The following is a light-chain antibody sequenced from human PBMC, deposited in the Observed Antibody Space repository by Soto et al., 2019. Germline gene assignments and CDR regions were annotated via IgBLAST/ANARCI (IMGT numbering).Light chain of an antibody. CDR1: SGHSSYA. J-gene: IGLJ2*01. V-gene: IGLV4-69*01. Sequence: QLVLTQSPSASASLGASVKLTCTLSSGHSSYAIAWHQQQPEKGPRYLMRVNSDGRHIKGDGIPDRFSGSSSGAECYLTISSLQSEDEADYYCQTWGTGTVVFGGGTKLTVL. CDR3: QTWGTGTVV. CDR2: VNSDGRH.